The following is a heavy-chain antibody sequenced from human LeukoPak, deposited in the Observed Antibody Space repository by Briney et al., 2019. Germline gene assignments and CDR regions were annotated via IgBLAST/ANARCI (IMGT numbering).Heavy chain of an antibody. V-gene: IGHV3-30*18. J-gene: IGHJ6*02. CDR1: GFTFSSYG. D-gene: IGHD4-17*01. Sequence: GGSLRLSCAASGFTFSSYGMHWVRQAPGKGLEWVAVISHDGSNKYYADSVKGRFTISRDNSKNTLYLQVNSLRAEDTAVYYCAKDYGDYATDYGMDVWGQGTTVTVSS. CDR3: AKDYGDYATDYGMDV. CDR2: ISHDGSNK.